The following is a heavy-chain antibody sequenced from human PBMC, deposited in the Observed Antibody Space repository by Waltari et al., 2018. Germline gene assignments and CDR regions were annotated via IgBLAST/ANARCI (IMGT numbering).Heavy chain of an antibody. V-gene: IGHV3-23*01. CDR1: GFTFSSYA. Sequence: EVQLLESGGGLVQPGGSLRLSCAASGFTFSSYAMSWVRQAPGKVLEWVSVISGSGGSTYYADSVKCRFTISRDNSKNTLYLQMNSLRAEDTAVYYCAKGTYFLTIVGVTITDLWGQGTLVTVSS. J-gene: IGHJ5*02. CDR2: ISGSGGST. D-gene: IGHD3-3*01. CDR3: AKGTYFLTIVGVTITDL.